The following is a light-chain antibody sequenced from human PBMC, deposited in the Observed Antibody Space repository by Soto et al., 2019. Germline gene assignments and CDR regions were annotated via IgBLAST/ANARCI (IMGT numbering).Light chain of an antibody. V-gene: IGKV1-5*03. J-gene: IGKJ4*01. CDR2: KAS. CDR1: QSISSW. CDR3: QQYNSYPAT. Sequence: DIQMTQSPSTLSASVGDRVTITCRASQSISSWLAWYQQKPGKAPKLLIYKASSLESGVPSRFSGSGSGTEFTLTISTLQPDDFATYYCQQYNSYPATFGGGTKVEIK.